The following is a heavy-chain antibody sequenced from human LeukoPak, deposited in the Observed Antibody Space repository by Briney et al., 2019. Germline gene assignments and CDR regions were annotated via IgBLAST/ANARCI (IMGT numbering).Heavy chain of an antibody. CDR3: AREKRIRRNYYGSGSYYTDDY. CDR1: GYTFTSYG. Sequence: ASVKVSCKASGYTFTSYGISWVRQAPGQGLEWMGGIIPIFGTADYAQKFQGRVTITADESTSTAYMELSSLRSDDTAVYYCAREKRIRRNYYGSGSYYTDDYWGQGTLVTVSS. V-gene: IGHV1-69*13. D-gene: IGHD3-10*01. CDR2: IIPIFGTA. J-gene: IGHJ4*02.